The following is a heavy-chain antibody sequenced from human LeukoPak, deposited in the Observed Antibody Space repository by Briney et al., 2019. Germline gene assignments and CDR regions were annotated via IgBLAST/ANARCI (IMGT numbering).Heavy chain of an antibody. J-gene: IGHJ4*02. Sequence: GGSLRLSCAASGFTFSSYSMNWVRQAPGKGLEWVSSISSSSSYIYYADSVKGRFTISRDNAKNSLYLQMNSLRAEDTAVYYCARVPIGTGHPAPPDYWGQGTLVTVSS. CDR2: ISSSSSYI. CDR1: GFTFSSYS. V-gene: IGHV3-21*01. D-gene: IGHD3/OR15-3a*01. CDR3: ARVPIGTGHPAPPDY.